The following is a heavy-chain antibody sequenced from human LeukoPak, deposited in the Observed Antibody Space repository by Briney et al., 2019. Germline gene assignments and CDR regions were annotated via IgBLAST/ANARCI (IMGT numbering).Heavy chain of an antibody. CDR3: ARDLNWETY. CDR2: IKQDGSEK. Sequence: GGSLRLSCAASGFTFSSCWMNWVRQAPGKGLEWVANIKQDGSEKYYVDSVKGRFTISRDNAKNSLYLQMNSLRAEDTAVYYCARDLNWETYWGQGTLVSVSS. V-gene: IGHV3-7*01. D-gene: IGHD7-27*01. J-gene: IGHJ4*02. CDR1: GFTFSSCW.